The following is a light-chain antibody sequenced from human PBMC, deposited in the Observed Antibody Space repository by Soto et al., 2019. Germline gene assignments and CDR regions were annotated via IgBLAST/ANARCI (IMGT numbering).Light chain of an antibody. V-gene: IGLV2-14*01. CDR3: SSYTSASTPLV. Sequence: QSALTQPASVSGSPGQSITISCTGTGSDVGGYNYVSWYQQHPGKAPKVMIYDVSNRPSVVSNRFSVSKSGNTASLTISGLQAEDEADYYCSSYTSASTPLVFGGGTKLTVL. CDR1: GSDVGGYNY. J-gene: IGLJ2*01. CDR2: DVS.